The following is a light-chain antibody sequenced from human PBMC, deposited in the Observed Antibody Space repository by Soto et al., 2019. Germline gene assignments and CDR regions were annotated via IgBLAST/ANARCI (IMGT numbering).Light chain of an antibody. V-gene: IGLV2-14*01. J-gene: IGLJ1*01. Sequence: QSALTQPASVSGSPGQSITISCTGTSSDIGSYNYVAWYQQFPGKTPKLIIYEVRNRPSGVSFRFSGSKSGNTASLTISGLQAEDEADYYCSSYTSSSTLEVFGTGTKLTVL. CDR1: SSDIGSYNY. CDR3: SSYTSSSTLEV. CDR2: EVR.